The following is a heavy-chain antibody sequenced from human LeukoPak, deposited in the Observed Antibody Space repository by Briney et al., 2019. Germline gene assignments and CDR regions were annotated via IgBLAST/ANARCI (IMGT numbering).Heavy chain of an antibody. Sequence: GGSLILSCSASGFTVRSNYMSWVRQAPGKGLGMVSVISIGVSTHNADSVKGRFTISRDISKNTLYLQMNSLRAEDTAMYYCARLGFVVPAVIFDYWGQGTLVTVSS. CDR2: ISIGVST. V-gene: IGHV3-53*01. CDR1: GFTVRSNY. CDR3: ARLGFVVPAVIFDY. D-gene: IGHD2-2*02. J-gene: IGHJ4*02.